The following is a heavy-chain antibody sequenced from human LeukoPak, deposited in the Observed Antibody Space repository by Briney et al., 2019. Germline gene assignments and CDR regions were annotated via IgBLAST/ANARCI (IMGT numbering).Heavy chain of an antibody. Sequence: GESLKISRKGSGYSFTSYWIGWVRQMPGKGLEWMGIIYPGDSDTRYSPSFQGQVTISGDKSISTAYLQWSSLKASDTAMYYCASLRTQIGTNSRERAFDIWGQGTMVTVSS. V-gene: IGHV5-51*01. J-gene: IGHJ3*02. CDR2: IYPGDSDT. CDR1: GYSFTSYW. D-gene: IGHD2/OR15-2a*01. CDR3: ASLRTQIGTNSRERAFDI.